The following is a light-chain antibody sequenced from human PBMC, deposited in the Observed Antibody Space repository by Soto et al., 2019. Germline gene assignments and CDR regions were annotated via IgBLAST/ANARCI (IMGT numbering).Light chain of an antibody. CDR3: AAWDNSFSGSLV. Sequence: QSVVTQPPSASGTPGQRVTISCSGSSPNIGGNYVYWYQHLPGTAPRLLIYNNNQRPSGVPDRFSGSKSGPPASLAINGLRSEDEADYYCAAWDNSFSGSLVFGTGTKLTVL. CDR2: NNN. J-gene: IGLJ1*01. CDR1: SPNIGGNY. V-gene: IGLV1-47*02.